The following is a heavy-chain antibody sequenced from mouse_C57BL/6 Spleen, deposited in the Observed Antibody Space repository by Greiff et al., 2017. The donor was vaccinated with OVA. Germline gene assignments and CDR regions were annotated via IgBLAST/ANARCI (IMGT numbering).Heavy chain of an antibody. CDR3: ARWGDY. CDR2: ISSGSSTI. V-gene: IGHV5-17*01. CDR1: GFTFSDYG. Sequence: EVQLQESGGGLVKPGGSLKLSCAASGFTFSDYGMHWVRQAPEKGLEWVAYISSGSSTIYYADTVKGRFPISRDNAKNTLFMQMTSLRSEDTAMYYCARWGDYWGQGTSVTVSS. J-gene: IGHJ4*01.